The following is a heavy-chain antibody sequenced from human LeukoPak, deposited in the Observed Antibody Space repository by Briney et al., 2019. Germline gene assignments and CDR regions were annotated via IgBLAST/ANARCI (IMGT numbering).Heavy chain of an antibody. Sequence: SETLSLTCTVSGGSFTSSSYYWGWIRQPPGKGLEWIGSLYYTGTTYHNPSLKRRATTSVATSKTQFSLKLSSVTAADTAVYYGARHPRTQVWFGETLDYCYYMDDWGKGTTVTVSS. D-gene: IGHD3-10*01. CDR1: GGSFTSSSYY. CDR2: LYYTGTT. CDR3: ARHPRTQVWFGETLDYCYYMDD. J-gene: IGHJ6*03. V-gene: IGHV4-39*01.